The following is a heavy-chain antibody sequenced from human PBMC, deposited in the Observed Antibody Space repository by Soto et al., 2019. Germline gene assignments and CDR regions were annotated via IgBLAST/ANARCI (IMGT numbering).Heavy chain of an antibody. CDR2: IYYSGST. D-gene: IGHD3-22*01. J-gene: IGHJ3*02. CDR3: AVGGKSAYYYDSSGYYRKNDAFDI. V-gene: IGHV4-39*01. Sequence: SKTLSLTCTVSRDSISSSSYYWGWIRQPPGKGLEWSGSIYYSGSTYYNPSLKSRVTISVDTSKNQFSLKLSSVTAADTAVYYCAVGGKSAYYYDSSGYYRKNDAFDIWGQGTMVT. CDR1: RDSISSSSYY.